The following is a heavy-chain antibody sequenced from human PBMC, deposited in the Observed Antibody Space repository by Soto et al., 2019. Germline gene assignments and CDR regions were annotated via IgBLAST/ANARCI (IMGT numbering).Heavy chain of an antibody. CDR1: GFAFSSAW. J-gene: IGHJ4*02. CDR2: LKSEAAGGTT. V-gene: IGHV3-15*01. CDR3: SYDSSRGDY. D-gene: IGHD3-22*01. Sequence: WSLRLSCAASGFAFSSAWMSWVRQAPGKGLEWVGRLKSEAAGGTTDYAAPGKGRFTISRDDSKNTLYLQMNSLKTDDTAVYYCSYDSSRGDYWGLGTLVTVSS.